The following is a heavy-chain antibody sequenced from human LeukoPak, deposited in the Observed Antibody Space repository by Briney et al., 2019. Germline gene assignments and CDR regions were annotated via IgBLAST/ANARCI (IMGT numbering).Heavy chain of an antibody. CDR2: MDISGTT. V-gene: IGHV4-61*02. J-gene: IGHJ6*02. CDR1: GGSISSDSHY. CDR3: ARVPQVPKGGQDV. Sequence: SQTLSLTCTVSGGSISSDSHYLTWMWQPAGKALEWIGGMDISGTTNYNPSLHSRVTISLDTAKNQFSLKLSSVTAADTAVYYCARVPQVPKGGQDVWGQGTTVTAYS.